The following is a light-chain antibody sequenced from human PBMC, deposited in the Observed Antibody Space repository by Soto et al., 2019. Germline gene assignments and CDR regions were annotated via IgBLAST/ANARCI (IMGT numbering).Light chain of an antibody. V-gene: IGLV8-61*01. CDR3: VMYMGSGIWV. CDR2: STN. J-gene: IGLJ3*02. Sequence: QAVVTQEPSVSVSPGGTVTLTCGLTSGSVSSNSYASWYQQTPGQAPRTLIYSTNTRSSGVPDRFSGSILGNKAALTITGAQAYDEADYYCVMYMGSGIWVFGGGTKVTVL. CDR1: SGSVSSNSY.